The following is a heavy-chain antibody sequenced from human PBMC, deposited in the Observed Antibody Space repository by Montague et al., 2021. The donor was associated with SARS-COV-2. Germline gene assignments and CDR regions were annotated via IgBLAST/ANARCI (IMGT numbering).Heavy chain of an antibody. CDR1: GGSISSGGYY. J-gene: IGHJ3*02. D-gene: IGHD3-22*01. V-gene: IGHV4-31*03. CDR2: IYNSGST. CDR3: ARVQGITMIVVVIGAFDI. Sequence: TLSLTCTVSGGSISSGGYYWSWIRQPPGKGLEWIGYIYNSGSTYYNPSLKSRVTISVDTSKNQFSLKLSSVTAADTAVYYCARVQGITMIVVVIGAFDIWGQGTMVTVSS.